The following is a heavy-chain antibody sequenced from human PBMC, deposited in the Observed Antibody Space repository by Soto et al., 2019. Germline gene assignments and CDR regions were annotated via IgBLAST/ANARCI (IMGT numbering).Heavy chain of an antibody. Sequence: RESLRLSCPVSGFTFSTYAMYWVRQAPGQGLGWVAVLSYDGNEKYYADFVKGRLTLSRDHSKNTLYLQMKSLRAEDTAVYYGARDGPPSGSGSYYNHGMDVWGQGTTVTVSS. CDR2: LSYDGNEK. J-gene: IGHJ6*02. CDR3: ARDGPPSGSGSYYNHGMDV. V-gene: IGHV3-30-3*01. D-gene: IGHD3-10*01. CDR1: GFTFSTYA.